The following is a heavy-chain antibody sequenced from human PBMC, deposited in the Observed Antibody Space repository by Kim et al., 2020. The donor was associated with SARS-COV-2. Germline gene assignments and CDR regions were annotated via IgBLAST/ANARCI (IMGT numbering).Heavy chain of an antibody. D-gene: IGHD3-10*01. Sequence: GGSLRLSFVASGFSFSTSWMTWVRQAPGKGLDWVANLYSDGGRTSCGDSGKGRFTISRNNARNSLYLQLNSLRVDETALYYCEIDLTHDFGSVIYYDAYDIWGQGTMVTGS. CDR3: EIDLTHDFGSVIYYDAYDI. V-gene: IGHV3-7*01. CDR2: LYSDGGRT. CDR1: GFSFSTSW. J-gene: IGHJ3*02.